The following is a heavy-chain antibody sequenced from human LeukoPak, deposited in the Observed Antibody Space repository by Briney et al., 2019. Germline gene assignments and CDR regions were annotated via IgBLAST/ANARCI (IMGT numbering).Heavy chain of an antibody. CDR3: ASYYGSGSYYNVVDY. J-gene: IGHJ4*02. D-gene: IGHD3-10*01. CDR2: ISSSSSTI. CDR1: GFTFSSYS. V-gene: IGHV3-48*01. Sequence: GGSLRLSCAASGFTFSSYSMNWVRQAPGKGLERVSYISSSSSTIYYADSVKGRFTISRDNAKNSLYLQMNSLRAEDTAVYYCASYYGSGSYYNVVDYWGQGTLVTVSS.